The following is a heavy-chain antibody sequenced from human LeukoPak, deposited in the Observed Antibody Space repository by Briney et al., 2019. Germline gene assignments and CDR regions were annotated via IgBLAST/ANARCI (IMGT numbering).Heavy chain of an antibody. Sequence: GGSLRLSCAASGFTFSSYAMSWVRQAPGKGLEWVSAISGSGGSTYYADSVEGRFTISRDNSKNTLYLQMNSLRAEDTAVYYCAKDELLWFGELAGIPYWGQGTLVTVSS. CDR2: ISGSGGST. CDR3: AKDELLWFGELAGIPY. J-gene: IGHJ4*02. V-gene: IGHV3-23*01. D-gene: IGHD3-10*01. CDR1: GFTFSSYA.